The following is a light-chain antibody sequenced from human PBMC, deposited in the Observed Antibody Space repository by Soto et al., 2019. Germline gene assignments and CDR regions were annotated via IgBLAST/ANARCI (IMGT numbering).Light chain of an antibody. J-gene: IGKJ1*01. CDR1: QSVSSSY. V-gene: IGKV3-20*01. CDR2: GAS. CDR3: QHYDNSPWT. Sequence: EIVLTQSPGTLSLSPGERATLSCRASQSVSSSYLAWYQQNPGQAPRLLIYGASSRATGVPDRFSGSGSGTDFTLTISRLEPEDFAVYYCQHYDNSPWTFGQGTKVEIK.